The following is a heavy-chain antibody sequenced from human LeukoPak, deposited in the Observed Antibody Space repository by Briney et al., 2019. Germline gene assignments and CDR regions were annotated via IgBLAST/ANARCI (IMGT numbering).Heavy chain of an antibody. D-gene: IGHD3-16*01. J-gene: IGHJ6*04. CDR1: GGTFSSYA. CDR2: ITPIFGTA. Sequence: SVKVSCKASGGTFSSYAISWVRQAPGQGLEWMGGITPIFGTANYAQKFQGRVTITADESTSTAYMELSSLRSEDTAVYYCVWGSYNYYYYGMDVWGKGTTVTVSS. V-gene: IGHV1-69*01. CDR3: VWGSYNYYYYGMDV.